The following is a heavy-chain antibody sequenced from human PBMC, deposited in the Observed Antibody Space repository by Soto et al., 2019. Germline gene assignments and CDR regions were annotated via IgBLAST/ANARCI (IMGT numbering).Heavy chain of an antibody. CDR2: IYYSGST. CDR1: GGSISSGGYY. CDR3: ARGYYDFWSGPRWFDP. J-gene: IGHJ5*02. D-gene: IGHD3-3*01. V-gene: IGHV4-31*03. Sequence: SETLSLTCTVSGGSISSGGYYWSRIRQHPGKGLEWIGYIYYSGSTYYNPSLKSRVTISVDTSKNQFSLKLSSVTAADTAVYYCARGYYDFWSGPRWFDPWGQGTLVTVSS.